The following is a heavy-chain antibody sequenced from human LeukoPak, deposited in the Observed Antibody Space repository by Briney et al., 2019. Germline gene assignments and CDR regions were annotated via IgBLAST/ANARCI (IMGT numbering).Heavy chain of an antibody. CDR2: ISSSGSTI. V-gene: IGHV3-48*03. J-gene: IGHJ4*02. CDR3: ARVENSATRGFYFDY. D-gene: IGHD5-12*01. Sequence: GGSLRLSCAASGFTFSLYEMNWVRQAPGKGPEWVSYISSSGSTIYYADSVKGRFSISRDNAKNSLNLQMNSLRAEDTAFHYCARVENSATRGFYFDYWGQGALVTVSS. CDR1: GFTFSLYE.